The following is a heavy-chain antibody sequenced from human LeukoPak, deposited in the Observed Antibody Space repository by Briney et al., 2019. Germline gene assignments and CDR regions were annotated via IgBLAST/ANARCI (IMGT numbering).Heavy chain of an antibody. CDR1: GFTFSSYS. D-gene: IGHD2-15*01. V-gene: IGHV3-48*04. CDR2: ISSSSSTI. CDR3: ARDYRGYRAPYYFDY. J-gene: IGHJ4*02. Sequence: TGGSLRLSCAASGFTFSSYSMNWVRQAPGKGLEWVSYISSSSSTIYYADSVKGRFTISRDNAKNSLYLQMNSLRAEDTAVYYCARDYRGYRAPYYFDYWGQGTLVTVSS.